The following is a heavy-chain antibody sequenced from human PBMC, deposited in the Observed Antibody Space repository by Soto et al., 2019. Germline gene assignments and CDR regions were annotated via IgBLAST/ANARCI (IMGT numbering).Heavy chain of an antibody. J-gene: IGHJ3*02. Sequence: SETLSLNCTVSGGSISSSSYYWGWIRQPPGKGLGWIGSIYYSGSTYYNPSLKSRVTISVDTSKNQFSLKLSSVTAADTAVYYCARPEASITSHWVQDAFDMWGQGTMV. CDR1: GGSISSSSYY. D-gene: IGHD2-2*01. CDR2: IYYSGST. CDR3: ARPEASITSHWVQDAFDM. V-gene: IGHV4-39*01.